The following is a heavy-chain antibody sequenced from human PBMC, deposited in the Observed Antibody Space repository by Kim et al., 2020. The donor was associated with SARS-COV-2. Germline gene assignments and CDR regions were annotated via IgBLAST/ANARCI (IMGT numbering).Heavy chain of an antibody. CDR2: IYYSGST. J-gene: IGHJ6*02. CDR3: ARHLWSPYYYGMDV. CDR1: GGSISGYY. Sequence: SETLSLTCTVYGGSISGYYWSWIRQPPGKGLEWIGYIYYSGSTNYNPSLKSRVTISVDTSKNQFSLKLSSVTAADTAVYYCARHLWSPYYYGMDVWGHGTTVTVSS. V-gene: IGHV4-59*08. D-gene: IGHD3-10*01.